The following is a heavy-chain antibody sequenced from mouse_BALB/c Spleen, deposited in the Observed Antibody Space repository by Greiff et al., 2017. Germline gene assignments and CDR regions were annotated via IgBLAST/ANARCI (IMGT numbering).Heavy chain of an antibody. V-gene: IGHV1-12*01. CDR2: IYPGNGDT. Sequence: QVQLQQPGAELVKPGASVKMSCKASGYTFTSYNMHWVKQTPGQGLEWIGAIYPGNGDTSYNQKFKGKATLTADKSSSTAYMQLSSLTSEDSAVYYCARSVHYYLWFDYWGQGTTLTVSS. CDR3: ARSVHYYLWFDY. J-gene: IGHJ2*01. D-gene: IGHD1-2*01. CDR1: GYTFTSYN.